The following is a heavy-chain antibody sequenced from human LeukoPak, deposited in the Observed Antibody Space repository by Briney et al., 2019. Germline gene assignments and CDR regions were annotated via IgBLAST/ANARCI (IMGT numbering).Heavy chain of an antibody. CDR1: GFTVSSYA. Sequence: GGSLRLSCAASGFTVSSYAMSWVRQAPGKGLEWVSAVSGSGGSTYYADSVKGRFTISRDNSKNTLYLQMNSLRAEDTAVYYCAKKEDSSGYLAYFDYWGQGTLVTVSS. J-gene: IGHJ4*02. CDR2: VSGSGGST. CDR3: AKKEDSSGYLAYFDY. V-gene: IGHV3-23*01. D-gene: IGHD3-22*01.